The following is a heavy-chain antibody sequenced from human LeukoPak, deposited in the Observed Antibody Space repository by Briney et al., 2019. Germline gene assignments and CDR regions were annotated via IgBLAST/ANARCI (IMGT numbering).Heavy chain of an antibody. V-gene: IGHV4-61*02. Sequence: SETLSLTCTVSGGSISSGSYYWSWIRQPAGKGLEWIGRIYTSGSTNYNPSLKSRVTISVDTSKNQFSLKLSSVTAADAAVYYCARIRGWYGSYYFDYWGQGTLVTVSS. CDR3: ARIRGWYGSYYFDY. CDR1: GGSISSGSYY. J-gene: IGHJ4*02. CDR2: IYTSGST. D-gene: IGHD6-19*01.